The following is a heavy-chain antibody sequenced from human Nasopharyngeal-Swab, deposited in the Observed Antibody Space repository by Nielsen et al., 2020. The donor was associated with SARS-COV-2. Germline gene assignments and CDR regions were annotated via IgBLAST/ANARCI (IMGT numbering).Heavy chain of an antibody. CDR1: GFTFSSYG. CDR2: IRYDGSNK. V-gene: IGHV3-33*01. J-gene: IGHJ5*02. CDR3: ARDSTPLRRRDENWFDP. D-gene: IGHD3-10*01. Sequence: SLNISYAASGFTFSSYGMHWVRQAPGKGLEWVAVIRYDGSNKYYADSVKGRFTISRDNSKNTLYLQMNSLRAEDTAVYYCARDSTPLRRRDENWFDPWGQGTLVTVSS.